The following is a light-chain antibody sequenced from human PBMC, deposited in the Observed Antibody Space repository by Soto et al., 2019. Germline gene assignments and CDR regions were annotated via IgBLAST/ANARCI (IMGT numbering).Light chain of an antibody. J-gene: IGLJ1*01. Sequence: QSALTQPPSASGSPGQSVIISCTGSNSDIGSYNYVSWYQQHPGNAPKLIIYDVTERPSGVPDRFSGSKSGNTASLTVSGLQADVEADYYCSSYAGNNIRVFGTVTKVSVL. V-gene: IGLV2-8*01. CDR1: NSDIGSYNY. CDR2: DVT. CDR3: SSYAGNNIRV.